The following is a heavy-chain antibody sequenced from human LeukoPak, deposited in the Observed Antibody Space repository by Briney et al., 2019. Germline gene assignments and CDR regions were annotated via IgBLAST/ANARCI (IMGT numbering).Heavy chain of an antibody. D-gene: IGHD6-13*01. CDR2: IWYDGSNK. V-gene: IGHV3-33*01. CDR1: GFTFSSYG. CDR3: ARSKYSSSWYGDAFDI. Sequence: GRSLRLSCAASGFTFSSYGMHWVRQAPGKGLEWVAVIWYDGSNKYYADSVKGRFTISRDNSKNMLYLQMNSLRAEDTAVYYCARSKYSSSWYGDAFDIWGQGTMVTVSS. J-gene: IGHJ3*02.